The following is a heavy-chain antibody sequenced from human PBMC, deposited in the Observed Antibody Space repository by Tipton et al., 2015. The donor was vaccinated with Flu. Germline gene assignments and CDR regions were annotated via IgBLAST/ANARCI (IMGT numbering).Heavy chain of an antibody. CDR2: IFPGDSDT. V-gene: IGHV5-51*01. J-gene: IGHJ4*02. CDR1: GYSFTSHW. CDR3: ALEGYGGSMYYFDY. Sequence: VQLVQSGAEAKKPGESLKISCKASGYSFTSHWIGWVRQMHGKGLEWMGLIFPGDSDTTYSPSFQGQVTISADKSLNTAYLQGSSPKAANTALYYCALEGYGGSMYYFDYWGQGTLVTVSS. D-gene: IGHD4-23*01.